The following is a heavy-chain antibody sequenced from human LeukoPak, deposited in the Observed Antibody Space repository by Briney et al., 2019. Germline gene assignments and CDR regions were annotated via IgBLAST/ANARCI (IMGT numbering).Heavy chain of an antibody. J-gene: IGHJ4*02. V-gene: IGHV5-51*01. CDR1: GYSFTSHW. D-gene: IGHD3-3*01. Sequence: GESLKISCKGSGYSFTSHWIGWVRQMPGKGLEWMGIIYPGDSDTRYSPSFQGQVTISADKSISTAYLQWSSLKASDTAMYYCARAQTYDFWSGYYHYWGQGTLVTVSS. CDR2: IYPGDSDT. CDR3: ARAQTYDFWSGYYHY.